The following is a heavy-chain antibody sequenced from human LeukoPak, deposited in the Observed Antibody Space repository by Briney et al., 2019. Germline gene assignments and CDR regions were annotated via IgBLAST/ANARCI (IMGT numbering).Heavy chain of an antibody. Sequence: ASVKVSCKASGYTFTSYGISWVRQAPGQGLEWMGWISAYNGNTNYAQKLQGRVTMTTDTSTSTAYMELRSLRSDDTAVYYCARDVVVPAAAIHSYYYYYMDVWGKGTTVTVSS. CDR3: ARDVVVPAAAIHSYYYYYMDV. J-gene: IGHJ6*03. D-gene: IGHD2-2*01. V-gene: IGHV1-18*01. CDR1: GYTFTSYG. CDR2: ISAYNGNT.